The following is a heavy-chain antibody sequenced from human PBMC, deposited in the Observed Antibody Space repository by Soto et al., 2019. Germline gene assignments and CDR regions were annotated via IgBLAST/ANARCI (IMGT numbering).Heavy chain of an antibody. CDR3: ARHPWGVRYYFDY. D-gene: IGHD3-16*01. CDR2: IYYSGST. Sequence: SETLSLTCTVSGGSISSSSYYWGWIRQPPGKGLEWIGSIYYSGSTYYNPSLKSRVTISVDTSKNQFSLKLSSVTAADTAVYYCARHPWGVRYYFDYWGQGTLVT. V-gene: IGHV4-39*01. J-gene: IGHJ4*02. CDR1: GGSISSSSYY.